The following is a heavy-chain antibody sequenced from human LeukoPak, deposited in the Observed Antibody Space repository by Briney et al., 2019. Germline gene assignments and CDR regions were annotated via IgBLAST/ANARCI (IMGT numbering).Heavy chain of an antibody. V-gene: IGHV4-59*12. CDR3: ARGDPLGSTSCLFDY. J-gene: IGHJ4*02. Sequence: PSETLSFTCTVSGGSISNYYWSWIRQPPGKGLEWIGYIYYSGTTNYNPSLKSRVTISIDTSKNQFSLKLSSVTAADTAVYYCARGDPLGSTSCLFDYWGQGTLVTVSS. D-gene: IGHD2-2*01. CDR2: IYYSGTT. CDR1: GGSISNYY.